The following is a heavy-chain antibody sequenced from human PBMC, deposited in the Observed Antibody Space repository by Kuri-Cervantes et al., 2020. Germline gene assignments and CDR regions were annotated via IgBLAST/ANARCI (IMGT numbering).Heavy chain of an antibody. CDR3: ARDHGSYRTHLVA. J-gene: IGHJ5*02. CDR1: GFTFDDYA. CDR2: ISWDGGST. D-gene: IGHD3-10*01. Sequence: GESLKISCAASGFTFDDYAMHWVRQAPGKGLEWVSLISWDGGSTYYADSVKGRFTISRDNFKNTLYLQMNSLRAEDTAVYYCARDHGSYRTHLVAWGQGTLVTVSS. V-gene: IGHV3-43D*04.